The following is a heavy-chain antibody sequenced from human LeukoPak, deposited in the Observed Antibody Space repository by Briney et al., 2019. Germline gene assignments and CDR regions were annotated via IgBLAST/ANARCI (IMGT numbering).Heavy chain of an antibody. CDR3: ARGSGYYGDY. D-gene: IGHD3-22*01. CDR2: INPNSGGT. J-gene: IGHJ4*02. CDR1: GFTFSSYG. V-gene: IGHV1-2*02. Sequence: PGGSLRLSCAASGFTFSSYGMHWVRQAPGQGLEWMGWINPNSGGTNYAQKFQGRVTMTRDTSISTAYMELSRLRSDDTAVYYCARGSGYYGDYWGQGTLVTVSS.